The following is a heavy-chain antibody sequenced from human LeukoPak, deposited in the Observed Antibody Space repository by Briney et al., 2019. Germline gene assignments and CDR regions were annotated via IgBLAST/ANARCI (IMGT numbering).Heavy chain of an antibody. D-gene: IGHD2-2*01. CDR3: ARDSAHIVVVPVVIPPGLDNWFDP. V-gene: IGHV3-21*04. Sequence: GGSLRLSCAASVFTFSTHSMNWVRQTPAKVLEWVSSISNSNTYLYYADSVKGRFTISRDNAKNSLYLQMNSLRAEDTAVYYCARDSAHIVVVPVVIPPGLDNWFDPWGQGTLVTVSS. CDR2: ISNSNTYL. J-gene: IGHJ5*02. CDR1: VFTFSTHS.